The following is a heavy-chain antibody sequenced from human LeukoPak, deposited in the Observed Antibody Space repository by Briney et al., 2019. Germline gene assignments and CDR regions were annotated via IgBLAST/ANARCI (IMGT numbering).Heavy chain of an antibody. V-gene: IGHV4-4*08. Sequence: SETLSLTCTVSGGSISSYYWSWIRQPPGKGLEWIGYIYTSGSTNYNPSLKSRVTISVDTSKNQFSLKLSSVTAADTAVYYCAGLSYGDYGEYYFDYWGQGTLVTVSS. D-gene: IGHD4-17*01. CDR3: AGLSYGDYGEYYFDY. J-gene: IGHJ4*02. CDR1: GGSISSYY. CDR2: IYTSGST.